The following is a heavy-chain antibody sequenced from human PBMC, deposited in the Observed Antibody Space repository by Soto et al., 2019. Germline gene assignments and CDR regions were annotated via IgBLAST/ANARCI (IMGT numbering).Heavy chain of an antibody. CDR1: GFTFMSNA. CDR3: VKDFRCAD. V-gene: IGHV3-23*01. D-gene: IGHD2-8*01. J-gene: IGHJ4*02. CDR2: ISGDGADT. Sequence: GGSLRLSCVASGFTFMSNAMIWVRQAPGKGLEWVSAISGDGADTYYADSVRGRFTISRDNSKNTLSLQMNSLRDEDTALYYCVKDFRCADWGQGTRVTVSS.